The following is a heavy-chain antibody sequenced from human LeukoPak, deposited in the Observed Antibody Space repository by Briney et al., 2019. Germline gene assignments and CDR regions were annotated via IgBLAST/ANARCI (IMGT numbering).Heavy chain of an antibody. D-gene: IGHD3-22*01. CDR3: AKTYYYDSTGYPITPSDY. Sequence: GGSLRLSCAASGFTFSRFAMSWVRQAPGKGLEWVSAITGGGGSTYYADSVKGRFIISRDNFKNTLHLQMNSLRAEDTAVYYCAKTYYYDSTGYPITPSDYWGQGTLVTVSS. V-gene: IGHV3-23*01. J-gene: IGHJ4*02. CDR1: GFTFSRFA. CDR2: ITGGGGST.